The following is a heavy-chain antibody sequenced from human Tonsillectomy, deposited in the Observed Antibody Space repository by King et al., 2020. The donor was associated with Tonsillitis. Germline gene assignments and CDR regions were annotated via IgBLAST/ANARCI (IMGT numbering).Heavy chain of an antibody. CDR2: ISYDGSNK. CDR1: GFTFSSHA. V-gene: IGHV3-30*04. Sequence: VQLVESGGGVVQPGRSLRLSCAASGFTFSSHAMHWVRQAPGKGLEWVAVISYDGSNKYYADSVKGRFTISRDNSKNTLYLQMNSLRAEDTAVYYCASYSDYVWGSYRYYFDYWGQGTLVTVSS. CDR3: ASYSDYVWGSYRYYFDY. J-gene: IGHJ4*02. D-gene: IGHD3-16*02.